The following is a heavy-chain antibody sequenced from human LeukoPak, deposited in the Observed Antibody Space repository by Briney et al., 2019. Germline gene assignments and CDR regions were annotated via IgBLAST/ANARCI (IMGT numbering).Heavy chain of an antibody. V-gene: IGHV4-34*01. J-gene: IGHJ4*02. D-gene: IGHD3-22*01. CDR2: INHSGST. CDR3: ARGRMDYYDSSGYKGSSFDH. Sequence: SETLSLTCAVYGGPFSGYYWSWIRQPPGKGLEWIGVINHSGSTNYDPSLKSRVTISVDTSKNQFSLKLSSVTAADTAVYYCARGRMDYYDSSGYKGSSFDHWGQGTLVTVSS. CDR1: GGPFSGYY.